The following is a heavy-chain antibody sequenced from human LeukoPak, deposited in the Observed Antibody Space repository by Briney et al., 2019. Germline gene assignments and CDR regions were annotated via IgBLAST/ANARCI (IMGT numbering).Heavy chain of an antibody. J-gene: IGHJ4*02. CDR1: GFTFSSYG. Sequence: HPGGSLRLSCAASGFTFSSYGMHWVRQAPGKGLEWVAFIRYDGSNKYYADSVKGRFTISRDNSKNTLYLQMNSLRAEDTAVYYCANGKLAARPDFDYWGQGTLVTVSS. CDR3: ANGKLAARPDFDY. D-gene: IGHD6-6*01. V-gene: IGHV3-30*02. CDR2: IRYDGSNK.